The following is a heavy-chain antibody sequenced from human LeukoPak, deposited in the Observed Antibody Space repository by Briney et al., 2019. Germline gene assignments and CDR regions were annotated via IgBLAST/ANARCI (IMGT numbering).Heavy chain of an antibody. CDR2: ISGSGGLT. CDR3: ARADAFDI. Sequence: PGGSLRLSCAVSGSIFSSYAMSWVRQAPGKGLEWVSVISGSGGLTYYADSVKGRFTISRDNSKNTLYLQMNSLRADDTAVYYCARADAFDIWGQGTMVTVSS. V-gene: IGHV3-23*01. CDR1: GSIFSSYA. J-gene: IGHJ3*02.